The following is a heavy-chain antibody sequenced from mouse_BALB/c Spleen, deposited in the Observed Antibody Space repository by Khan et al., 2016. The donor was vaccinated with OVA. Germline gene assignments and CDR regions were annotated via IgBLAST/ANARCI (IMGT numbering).Heavy chain of an antibody. CDR3: ARDYYRYDGYYAMDY. J-gene: IGHJ4*01. Sequence: QVQLQQSGPGLVAPSQSLSITCTVSGFSLSRYNIHWVRQPPGKGLEWLGMIWGGGGTDYNSTLKSRLSIRKDNSKSQVLLKMNSLQTDDTAMYYCARDYYRYDGYYAMDYWGQGTSVTVSS. D-gene: IGHD2-14*01. V-gene: IGHV2-6-4*01. CDR2: IWGGGGT. CDR1: GFSLSRYN.